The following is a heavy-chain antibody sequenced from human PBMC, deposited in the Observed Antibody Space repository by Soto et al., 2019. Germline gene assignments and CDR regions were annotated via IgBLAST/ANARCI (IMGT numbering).Heavy chain of an antibody. CDR1: GGSISSSSYY. CDR3: ARLRASAYYYYGMDV. D-gene: IGHD6-25*01. J-gene: IGHJ6*02. Sequence: SETLSLTCTVSGGSISSSSYYWGWIRQPPGKGLEWIGNIYYSGSTYYNPSLKSRVTISVDTSKNQFSLKLSSVTAADTAVYYCARLRASAYYYYGMDVWGQGTTVTVSS. CDR2: IYYSGST. V-gene: IGHV4-39*01.